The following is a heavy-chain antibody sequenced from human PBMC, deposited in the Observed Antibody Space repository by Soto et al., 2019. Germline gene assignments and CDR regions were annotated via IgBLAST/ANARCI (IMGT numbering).Heavy chain of an antibody. J-gene: IGHJ4*02. D-gene: IGHD3-10*01. CDR1: GGSISSGDYY. Sequence: ASETLSLTCTVSGGSISSGDYYWSWIRQPPGKGLEWIGYVYYSGSTYYNPSLKSRVTISVDTSKNQFSLKLSSVTAADTAVYYCARESVRGLSANDYWGQGTLVTVS. V-gene: IGHV4-30-4*01. CDR2: VYYSGST. CDR3: ARESVRGLSANDY.